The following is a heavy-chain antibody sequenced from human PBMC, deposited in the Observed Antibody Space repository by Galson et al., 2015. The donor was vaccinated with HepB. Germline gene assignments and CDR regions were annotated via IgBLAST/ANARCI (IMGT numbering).Heavy chain of an antibody. Sequence: SVKVSCKVSGYTLTELSMHWVRQAPGKGLEWMGGSDPEDGETIYAQKFQGRVTMTEDTSTDTAYMELSSLRSEDTAVYYCATALSRSRNNWFDPWGQGTLVTVSS. CDR1: GYTLTELS. J-gene: IGHJ5*02. CDR3: ATALSRSRNNWFDP. CDR2: SDPEDGET. D-gene: IGHD6-13*01. V-gene: IGHV1-24*01.